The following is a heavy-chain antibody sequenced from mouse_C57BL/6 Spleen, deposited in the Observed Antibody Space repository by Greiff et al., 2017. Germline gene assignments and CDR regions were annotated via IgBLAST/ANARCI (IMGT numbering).Heavy chain of an antibody. CDR1: GYTFTEYT. CDR2: FFPGSGSI. CDR3: ARHEYKNAIYYYGSSYGFAY. D-gene: IGHD1-1*01. J-gene: IGHJ3*01. Sequence: LEESGAELVKPGASVKLSCKASGYTFTEYTIHWVKQRSGQGLEWIGWFFPGSGSIKYNEKFKDKATLTADKSSSTVYMELSRLTSEDSAVYFCARHEYKNAIYYYGSSYGFAYWGQGTLVTVSA. V-gene: IGHV1-62-2*01.